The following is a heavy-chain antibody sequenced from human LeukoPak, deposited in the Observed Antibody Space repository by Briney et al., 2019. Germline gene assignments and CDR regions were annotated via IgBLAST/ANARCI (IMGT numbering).Heavy chain of an antibody. CDR3: ARRPSWPSTSAFDI. CDR2: IYYSGSA. V-gene: IGHV4-39*01. J-gene: IGHJ3*02. CDR1: GGSVSSISYF. D-gene: IGHD2-2*01. Sequence: SETLSLTCGVSGGSVSSISYFWGWIRQPPGKGLQWIGSIYYSGSAYYNPSLQSRVAISVDTSRDQFSLKLTSVTAADTAVYYCARRPSWPSTSAFDIWGRGTMVTVSP.